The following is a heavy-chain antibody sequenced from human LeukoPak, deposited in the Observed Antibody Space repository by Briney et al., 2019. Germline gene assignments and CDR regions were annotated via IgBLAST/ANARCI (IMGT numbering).Heavy chain of an antibody. V-gene: IGHV4-59*06. Sequence: SSETLSLTCTVSGGSISSYYWSWIRQHPGKGLEWIGFIYYGGSTYYNPSLKSRVTISIDTSKNQFSLKLSSVTAADTAVYYCARATGGAAAADFDPWGQGTLVTVSS. J-gene: IGHJ5*02. CDR1: GGSISSYY. CDR3: ARATGGAAAADFDP. CDR2: IYYGGST. D-gene: IGHD6-13*01.